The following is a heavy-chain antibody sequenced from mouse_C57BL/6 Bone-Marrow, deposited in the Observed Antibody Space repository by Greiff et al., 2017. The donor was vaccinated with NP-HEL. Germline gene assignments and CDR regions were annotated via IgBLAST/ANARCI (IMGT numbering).Heavy chain of an antibody. V-gene: IGHV1-15*01. CDR2: IDPETGGT. Sequence: VQLQQSGAELVRPGASVTLSCKASGYTFTDYEMHWVKQTPVHGLEWIGAIDPETGGTAYNQKFKGKAILTADKSSSTAYMALRSLTSEDSAVYYCTRKRTFAYWGQGTLVTVSA. CDR1: GYTFTDYE. CDR3: TRKRTFAY. J-gene: IGHJ3*01.